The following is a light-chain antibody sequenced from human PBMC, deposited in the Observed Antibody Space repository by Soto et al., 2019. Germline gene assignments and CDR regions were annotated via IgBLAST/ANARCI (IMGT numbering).Light chain of an antibody. CDR3: SSYAGSNNPVV. V-gene: IGLV2-8*01. CDR2: EVS. Sequence: QSALTQPPSASGSPGQSVTISCTGTSSDVGGYTYVSWYQQHPGKAPKLMIYEVSKRPSGVPDRFSGSKSGNTASLTVSGLQADDEADYYCSSYAGSNNPVVFGGGTKLTVL. J-gene: IGLJ2*01. CDR1: SSDVGGYTY.